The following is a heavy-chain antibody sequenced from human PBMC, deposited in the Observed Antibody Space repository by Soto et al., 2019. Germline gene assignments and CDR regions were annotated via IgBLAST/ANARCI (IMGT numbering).Heavy chain of an antibody. CDR2: INHSGST. J-gene: IGHJ4*02. CDR1: GGSFSGYY. CDR3: ARDGYIRSPKPLDY. D-gene: IGHD5-12*01. Sequence: GTLSLTCAVYGGSFSGYYWSWIRQPPGKGLEWIGEINHSGSTNYNPSLKSRVTISVDTSKNQFSLKLSSVTAADTAVYYCARDGYIRSPKPLDYWGQGTLVTVSS. V-gene: IGHV4-34*01.